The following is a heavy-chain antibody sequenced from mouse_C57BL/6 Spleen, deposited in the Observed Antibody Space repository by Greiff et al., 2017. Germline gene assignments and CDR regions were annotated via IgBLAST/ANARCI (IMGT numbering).Heavy chain of an antibody. J-gene: IGHJ2*01. CDR1: GYAFSSYW. V-gene: IGHV1-80*01. D-gene: IGHD2-2*01. Sequence: QVQLQQSGAELVKPGASVKISCKASGYAFSSYWMNWVKQRPGKGREWIGQIYPGDGDTNYNGKFKGKATLTADKSSSTAYMQLSSLTSEDSAVYFCARSDLLWFTPLFDYWGQGTTLTVSS. CDR3: ARSDLLWFTPLFDY. CDR2: IYPGDGDT.